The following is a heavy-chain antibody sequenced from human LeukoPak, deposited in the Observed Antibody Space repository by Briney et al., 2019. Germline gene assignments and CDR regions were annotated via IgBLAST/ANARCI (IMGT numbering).Heavy chain of an antibody. V-gene: IGHV3-21*01. CDR2: VTSISTYT. D-gene: IGHD1-26*01. J-gene: IGHJ6*03. CDR1: GFTFSSYN. CDR3: ARDPYSGTYGDTYYYYMDV. Sequence: AGGSLRLSCAASGFTFSSYNMSWVRQTPGRGLEWVSSVTSISTYTFYADSVNGRFTISRDNARNSLSLQMHSLRAEDTAVYYCARDPYSGTYGDTYYYYMDVWGKGTTVTISS.